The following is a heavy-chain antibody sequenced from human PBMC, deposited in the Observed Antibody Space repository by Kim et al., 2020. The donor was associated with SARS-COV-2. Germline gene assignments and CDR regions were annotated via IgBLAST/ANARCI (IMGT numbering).Heavy chain of an antibody. CDR3: AKGVSGYDTGNWFDP. J-gene: IGHJ5*02. D-gene: IGHD3-3*01. V-gene: IGHV3-23*01. CDR2: ISGSGGST. CDR1: GFTFSGYA. Sequence: GGSLRLSCAASGFTFSGYAMSWVRQAPGKGLEWVSAISGSGGSTYYADSVKGRFTISRDNSKNTLYLQMNSLRAEDTAVYYCAKGVSGYDTGNWFDPWGQGTLVTASS.